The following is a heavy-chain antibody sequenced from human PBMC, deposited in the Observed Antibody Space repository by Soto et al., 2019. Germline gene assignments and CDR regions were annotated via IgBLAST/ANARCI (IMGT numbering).Heavy chain of an antibody. CDR2: INPYNGNT. Sequence: QVHMEQSGAEVRRPGASLNVSCMASGYAFISHGVSWVRQAPGQGLEGVGWINPYNGNTNYAQKFQGRVTLTKDKTTSTAYMELRSLRADDTALYYCARSPRISRAGDVWGKGTAVVVSS. CDR1: GYAFISHG. V-gene: IGHV1-18*01. CDR3: ARSPRISRAGDV. J-gene: IGHJ6*04.